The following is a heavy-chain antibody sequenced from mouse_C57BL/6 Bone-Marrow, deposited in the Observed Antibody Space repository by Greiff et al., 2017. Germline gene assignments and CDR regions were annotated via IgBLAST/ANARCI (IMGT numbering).Heavy chain of an antibody. J-gene: IGHJ3*01. CDR3: SKGTGRFAY. Sequence: QVQLKESGAELVRPGASVTLSCKASGYTFTDYEMHWVKQTPVHGLAWIGAIDPETGGTAYNQTFKGKAILTADKSSSTAYMELRSLTSEDSAVYYGSKGTGRFAYWGQGTLVTVSA. CDR1: GYTFTDYE. V-gene: IGHV1-15*01. D-gene: IGHD4-1*01. CDR2: IDPETGGT.